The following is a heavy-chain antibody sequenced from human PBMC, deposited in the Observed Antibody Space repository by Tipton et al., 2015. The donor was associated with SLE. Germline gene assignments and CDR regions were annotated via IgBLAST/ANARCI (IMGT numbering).Heavy chain of an antibody. J-gene: IGHJ5*02. D-gene: IGHD4-17*01. Sequence: TLSLTCAVYGGSFSGYYWSWIRQPPGKGLEWIGYIYYSGSINYNPPLKSRVPISVDTSKNQFSLKLSSVTAADTAVYYCARSYGDYVNWFDPWGQGTLVTVSS. V-gene: IGHV4-59*01. CDR3: ARSYGDYVNWFDP. CDR1: GGSFSGYY. CDR2: IYYSGSI.